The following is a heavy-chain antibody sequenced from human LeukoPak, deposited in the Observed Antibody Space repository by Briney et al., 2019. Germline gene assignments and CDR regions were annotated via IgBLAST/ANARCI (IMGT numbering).Heavy chain of an antibody. CDR1: GYTFTGYY. CDR3: VPSKWELLLGAY. Sequence: ASVKVSCKASGYTFTGYYMHWVRQAPGQGLEWMGWINPNSGGTNYAQKFQGRVTMTRDTSISTAHMELSRLRSDDTAVYYCVPSKWELLLGAYWGQGTLVTVSS. J-gene: IGHJ4*02. V-gene: IGHV1-2*02. D-gene: IGHD1-26*01. CDR2: INPNSGGT.